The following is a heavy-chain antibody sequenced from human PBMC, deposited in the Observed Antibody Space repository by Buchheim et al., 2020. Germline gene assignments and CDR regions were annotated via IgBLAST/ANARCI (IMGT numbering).Heavy chain of an antibody. CDR1: GGSISSSSYY. CDR2: IYYSGST. D-gene: IGHD6-13*01. V-gene: IGHV4-39*07. CDR3: ATLAAAGIPTTFDY. J-gene: IGHJ4*02. Sequence: QLQLQESGPGLVKPSETLSLTCTVSGGSISSSSYYWGWIRQPPGKGLEWIGSIYYSGSTYYNPSLKSRVTLSVDTSKNQFSLKLSSVTAADTAVYYCATLAAAGIPTTFDYWGQGTL.